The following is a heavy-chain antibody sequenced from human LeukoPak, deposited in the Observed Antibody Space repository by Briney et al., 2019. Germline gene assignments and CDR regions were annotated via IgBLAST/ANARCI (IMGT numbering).Heavy chain of an antibody. D-gene: IGHD4-23*01. CDR3: ARVLRWRESWFDP. CDR1: GFTFSSYG. Sequence: GGSLRLSCAASGFTFSSYGMHWVRQAPGRGLEWVAFIRYDGSNKYYADSVKGRFTISRDNSKNTLYLQMNSLRAEDTAVYYCARVLRWRESWFDPWGQGTLVTVSS. V-gene: IGHV3-30*02. CDR2: IRYDGSNK. J-gene: IGHJ5*02.